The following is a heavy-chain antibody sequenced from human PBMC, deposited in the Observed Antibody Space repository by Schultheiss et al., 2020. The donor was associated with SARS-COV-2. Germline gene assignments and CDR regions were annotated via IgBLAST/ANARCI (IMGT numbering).Heavy chain of an antibody. CDR2: ISGRGDSR. J-gene: IGHJ4*02. Sequence: GGSLRLSCVASGLTFNNYAMSWVRQAPGKGLEWVSGISGRGDSRDYADSVKGRFTISRDNSKNTLYLQMNSLRAEDTAVYYCARDIVLMVYAIEREPEGYWGQGTLVTVSS. CDR1: GLTFNNYA. CDR3: ARDIVLMVYAIEREPEGY. D-gene: IGHD2-8*01. V-gene: IGHV3-23*01.